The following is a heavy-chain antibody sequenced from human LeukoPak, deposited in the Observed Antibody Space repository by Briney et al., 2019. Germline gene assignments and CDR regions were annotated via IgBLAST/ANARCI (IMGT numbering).Heavy chain of an antibody. Sequence: SETLSLTCTVSGGSISSYYWSWFRQPPGKGLEWIGYIYYSGSTNYNPSLKSRVTISVDTSKNQFSLKLSSVTAADTAVYYCASGFRGWYIIDYWGQGTLVTVSS. D-gene: IGHD6-19*01. CDR2: IYYSGST. J-gene: IGHJ4*02. CDR1: GGSISSYY. CDR3: ASGFRGWYIIDY. V-gene: IGHV4-59*01.